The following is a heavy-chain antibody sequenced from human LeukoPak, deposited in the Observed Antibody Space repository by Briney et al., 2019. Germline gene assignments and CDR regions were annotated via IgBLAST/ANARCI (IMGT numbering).Heavy chain of an antibody. J-gene: IGHJ4*02. CDR3: VKDVAVAGTIAGNY. Sequence: QAGGSLRLSCSASGFTFSSYAMHWVGQAPGQGLEYVSAISSNGGSTYYADSVKGRFTISRDDSKNTLYLQMSSLRAEDTAVYYCVKDVAVAGTIAGNYWGQGTLVTVSS. CDR1: GFTFSSYA. CDR2: ISSNGGST. V-gene: IGHV3-64D*06. D-gene: IGHD6-19*01.